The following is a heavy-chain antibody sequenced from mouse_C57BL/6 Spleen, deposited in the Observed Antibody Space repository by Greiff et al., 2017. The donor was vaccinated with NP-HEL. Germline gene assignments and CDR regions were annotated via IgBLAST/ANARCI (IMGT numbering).Heavy chain of an antibody. CDR3: ARGPPYYYGSSFWYFDV. Sequence: VQLVESGPGLVAPSQSLSITCTVSGFSLTSYGVHWVRQPPGKGLEWLVVIWSDGSTTYNSALKSRLSISKDNSKSQVFLKMNSLQTDDTAMYYCARGPPYYYGSSFWYFDVWGTGTTVTVSS. CDR1: GFSLTSYG. J-gene: IGHJ1*03. D-gene: IGHD1-1*01. CDR2: IWSDGST. V-gene: IGHV2-6*03.